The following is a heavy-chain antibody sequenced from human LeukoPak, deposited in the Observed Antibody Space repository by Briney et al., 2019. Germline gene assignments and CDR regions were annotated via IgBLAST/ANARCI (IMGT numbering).Heavy chain of an antibody. CDR1: GYTFTGYH. CDR3: ARCKYYYDSSGLLNRFDY. V-gene: IGHV1-18*04. J-gene: IGHJ4*02. CDR2: ISTYNGNT. D-gene: IGHD3-22*01. Sequence: ASVKVSCKASGYTFTGYHMHWVRQAPGQGLEWMGWISTYNGNTNFAQKVQGRVTMTTDTSTNTAYMELRSLRSDDTAVYYCARCKYYYDSSGLLNRFDYWGQGTLVTVSS.